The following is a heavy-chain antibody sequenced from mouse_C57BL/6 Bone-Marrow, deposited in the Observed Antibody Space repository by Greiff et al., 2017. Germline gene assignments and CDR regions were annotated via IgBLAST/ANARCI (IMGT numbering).Heavy chain of an antibody. D-gene: IGHD1-1*01. Sequence: EVHLVESGAELVKPGASVKLSCTASGFNIKDYYMHWVKQRTEQGLEWIGRIDPEDGETKYAPKFQGKATITADTSSNTAYLQRSSLTSEDTAVYYCARTFYGSDPLDYWGQGTTLTVSS. CDR1: GFNIKDYY. CDR3: ARTFYGSDPLDY. J-gene: IGHJ2*01. CDR2: IDPEDGET. V-gene: IGHV14-2*01.